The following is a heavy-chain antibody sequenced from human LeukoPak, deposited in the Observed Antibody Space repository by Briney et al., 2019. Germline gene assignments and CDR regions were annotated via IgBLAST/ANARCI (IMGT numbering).Heavy chain of an antibody. CDR1: GGSISSYY. CDR3: ARAARGVISYYFDY. J-gene: IGHJ4*02. D-gene: IGHD3-10*01. CDR2: IYYSRST. V-gene: IGHV4-59*01. Sequence: PSETLSLTCTVSGGSISSYYWSWIRQPPGKGLEWIGYIYYSRSTNYNPSLKSRVTISVDTSKNQFSLKLSSVTAADTAVYYCARAARGVISYYFDYWGQGTLDTVSS.